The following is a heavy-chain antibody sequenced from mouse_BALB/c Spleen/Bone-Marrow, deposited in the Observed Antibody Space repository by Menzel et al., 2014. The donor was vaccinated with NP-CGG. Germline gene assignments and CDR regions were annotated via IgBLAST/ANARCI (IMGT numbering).Heavy chain of an antibody. Sequence: EVHLVESGGGLVQPGGSMKLSCVASGFTFSNYWMNWVRQSPEKGLEWVAEIRLKSNNYATHYAESVKGRFTISRDDSKSSVYLQMNNLRAEDTGIYYYTRRGRGYAMDYWGQGTSVTVSS. V-gene: IGHV6-6*02. CDR3: TRRGRGYAMDY. CDR2: IRLKSNNYAT. CDR1: GFTFSNYW. J-gene: IGHJ4*01.